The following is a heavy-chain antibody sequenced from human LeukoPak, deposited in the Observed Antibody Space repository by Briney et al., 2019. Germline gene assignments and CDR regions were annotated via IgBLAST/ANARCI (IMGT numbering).Heavy chain of an antibody. J-gene: IGHJ6*02. Sequence: GASVKVSCKASGGTFSSYAISWVRQAPGQGLEWMGGIIPIFGTANYAQKFQGRVTITAGESTSTAYMELSSLRSEDTAVYYCARVRRKFPDSIYYYYGMDVWGQGTTVTVSS. D-gene: IGHD2-21*01. CDR1: GGTFSSYA. CDR3: ARVRRKFPDSIYYYYGMDV. V-gene: IGHV1-69*13. CDR2: IIPIFGTA.